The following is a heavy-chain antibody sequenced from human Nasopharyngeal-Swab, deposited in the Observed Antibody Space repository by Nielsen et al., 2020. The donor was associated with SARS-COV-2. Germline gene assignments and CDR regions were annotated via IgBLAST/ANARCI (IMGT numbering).Heavy chain of an antibody. CDR2: INHSGST. Sequence: SETLSLTCVLYGGSFSNYYWSWIRQPPGKGLEWIGEINHSGSTNYNLSLKSRVTISVDTSRNEFSLKLTSVTAADTAVYYCARSLGIAAAKDYWGQGTLVTVSS. CDR1: GGSFSNYY. D-gene: IGHD6-13*01. CDR3: ARSLGIAAAKDY. V-gene: IGHV4-34*01. J-gene: IGHJ4*02.